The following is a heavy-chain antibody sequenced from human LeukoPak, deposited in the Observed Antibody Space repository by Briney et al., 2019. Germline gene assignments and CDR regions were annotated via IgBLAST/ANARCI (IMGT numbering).Heavy chain of an antibody. CDR2: IIPIFGTA. J-gene: IGHJ4*02. CDR3: ATGLEWSKGTFDY. D-gene: IGHD3-3*01. Sequence: SVKVSCKASGGTFSSYAISWVRPAPGQGLEWMGGIIPIFGTANYAQKFQGRVTITADESTSTAYMELSSLRSEDTAVYYCATGLEWSKGTFDYWGQGTLVTVSS. V-gene: IGHV1-69*13. CDR1: GGTFSSYA.